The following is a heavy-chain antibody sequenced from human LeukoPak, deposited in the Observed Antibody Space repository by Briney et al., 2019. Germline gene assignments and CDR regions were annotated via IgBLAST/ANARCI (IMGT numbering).Heavy chain of an antibody. J-gene: IGHJ4*02. CDR2: ISSSSSYI. CDR1: GFTFSSYS. CDR3: AREVDYGGNFDY. D-gene: IGHD4-23*01. V-gene: IGHV3-21*01. Sequence: GGSLRLSCAASGFTFSSYSMNWVRHAPGKGLEWVSSISSSSSYIYYADSVKGRFTISRDNAKNSLYLQMNSLRAEDTAVYYCAREVDYGGNFDYWGQGTLVTVSS.